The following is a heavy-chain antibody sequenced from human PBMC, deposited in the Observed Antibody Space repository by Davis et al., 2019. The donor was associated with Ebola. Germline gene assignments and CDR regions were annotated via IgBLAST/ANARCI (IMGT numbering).Heavy chain of an antibody. Sequence: PGGSLRLSCAASGFTFSSYAMSWVRQAPGKGLEWVSAISGSGGSTYYADSVKGRFTISRDNAKNTLYLQMNSLRAEDTAVYYCAKSGHAAAGYYYYYYMDVWGKGTTVTVSS. CDR2: ISGSGGST. CDR1: GFTFSSYA. D-gene: IGHD6-13*01. V-gene: IGHV3-23*01. J-gene: IGHJ6*03. CDR3: AKSGHAAAGYYYYYYMDV.